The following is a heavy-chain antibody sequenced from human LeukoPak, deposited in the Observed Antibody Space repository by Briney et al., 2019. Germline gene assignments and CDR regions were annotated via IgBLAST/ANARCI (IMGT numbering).Heavy chain of an antibody. Sequence: SETLSLTCTVSGGSISSYYWSWIRQPPGKGLEWIGYIYYSGSTNYNPSLKSRVTISVDTSKNQFSLKLSSVTAADTAVYYCARDASYYDSSGYYSDAFDIWGQGTMVTVSS. CDR3: ARDASYYDSSGYYSDAFDI. V-gene: IGHV4-59*01. CDR2: IYYSGST. J-gene: IGHJ3*02. D-gene: IGHD3-22*01. CDR1: GGSISSYY.